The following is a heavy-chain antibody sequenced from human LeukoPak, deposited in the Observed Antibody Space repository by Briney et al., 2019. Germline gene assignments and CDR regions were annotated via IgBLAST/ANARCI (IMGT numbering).Heavy chain of an antibody. V-gene: IGHV4-34*01. Sequence: SEALSLTCAVYGGPFSGYYWSWIRQPPGKGLEWIGEINHSGSTNYNPSLKSRVTISVDTSKNQFSLKLSSVTAADTAVYYCARGGRAVAALGYWGQGTLVTVSS. CDR2: INHSGST. CDR1: GGPFSGYY. CDR3: ARGGRAVAALGY. D-gene: IGHD6-19*01. J-gene: IGHJ4*02.